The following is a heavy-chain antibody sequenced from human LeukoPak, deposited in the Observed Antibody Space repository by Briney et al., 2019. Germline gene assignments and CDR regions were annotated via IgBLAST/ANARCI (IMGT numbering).Heavy chain of an antibody. CDR2: IIPIFGTA. Sequence: GASEKVSCKASGGTFSSYAISWVRQAPGQGLEWMGGIIPIFGTANYAQKFQGRVTITADESTSTAYMELSSLRSEDTAVYYCARVENYYDSSGYYPLVDYWGQGTLVTVSS. D-gene: IGHD3-22*01. V-gene: IGHV1-69*13. CDR3: ARVENYYDSSGYYPLVDY. J-gene: IGHJ4*02. CDR1: GGTFSSYA.